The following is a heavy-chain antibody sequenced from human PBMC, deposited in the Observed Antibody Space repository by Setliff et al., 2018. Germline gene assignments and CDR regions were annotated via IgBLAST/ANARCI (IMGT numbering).Heavy chain of an antibody. D-gene: IGHD3-10*01. CDR3: ARHATYYYGSGNPPFDS. Sequence: SETLSLTCAVYGDSLSGYYWSWIRQSPKKGLEWIGEIMPGRDTLYSPSLESRLTITIDTSKSQFSLKLSSVTAADTAVYYCARHATYYYGSGNPPFDSWGQGTLVTVSS. CDR1: GDSLSGYY. V-gene: IGHV4-34*12. CDR2: IMPGRDT. J-gene: IGHJ4*02.